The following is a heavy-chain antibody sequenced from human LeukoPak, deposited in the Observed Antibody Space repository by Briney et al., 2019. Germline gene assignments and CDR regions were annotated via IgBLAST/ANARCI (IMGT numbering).Heavy chain of an antibody. CDR2: IWYDESNK. Sequence: GGSLRLSCAASGFTFSSYGMHWVRQAPGKGLEWVGIIWYDESNKFYTDSVRGRFTISRDNAKNTLYLQMTSLRAEDTAVYYCARDPTVTTHYWYFDLWGRGTLVTVSS. CDR3: ARDPTVTTHYWYFDL. J-gene: IGHJ2*01. D-gene: IGHD4-17*01. V-gene: IGHV3-33*01. CDR1: GFTFSSYG.